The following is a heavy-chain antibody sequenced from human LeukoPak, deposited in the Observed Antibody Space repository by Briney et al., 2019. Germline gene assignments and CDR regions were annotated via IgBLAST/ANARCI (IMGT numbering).Heavy chain of an antibody. J-gene: IGHJ6*02. CDR2: ISAYNGNT. CDR3: ARDCSSTSCYQYYGMDV. CDR1: GYTFTSYG. D-gene: IGHD2-2*01. V-gene: IGHV1-18*01. Sequence: ASVKVSCKASGYTFTSYGISWVRQAPGQGLEWMGWISAYNGNTNYAQKLQGRVTMTTDTFTSTAYMELRSLRSDDTAVYYCARDCSSTSCYQYYGMDVWGQGTTVTVSS.